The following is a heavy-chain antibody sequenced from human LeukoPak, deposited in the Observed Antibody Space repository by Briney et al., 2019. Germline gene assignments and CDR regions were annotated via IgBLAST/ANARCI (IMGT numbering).Heavy chain of an antibody. CDR2: IYTSGST. D-gene: IGHD5-12*01. CDR1: GGSISSYS. V-gene: IGHV4-4*07. J-gene: IGHJ4*02. Sequence: PSETLSLTCTVSGGSISSYSWAWIRQPAGKGLEWIGRIYTSGSTNSNPSPRGRVTMSLDTSKNQLFLRLRSVTAADTAVYYCARDRPYSGYDYWGQGTLVTVSS. CDR3: ARDRPYSGYDY.